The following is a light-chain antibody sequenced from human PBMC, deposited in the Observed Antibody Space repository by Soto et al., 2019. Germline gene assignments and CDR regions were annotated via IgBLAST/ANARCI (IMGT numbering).Light chain of an antibody. V-gene: IGLV1-47*01. CDR1: SSNIGSNY. Sequence: QSVLTQPPSASGTPGQRVTISFSGSSSNIGSNYVYWYQQLPGTAPKLLIYRNNQRPSGVPDRFSGSKSGTSASLAISGLRSEDEADYYCAAWDDSLSGNVVFGGGTKLTVL. CDR3: AAWDDSLSGNVV. CDR2: RNN. J-gene: IGLJ2*01.